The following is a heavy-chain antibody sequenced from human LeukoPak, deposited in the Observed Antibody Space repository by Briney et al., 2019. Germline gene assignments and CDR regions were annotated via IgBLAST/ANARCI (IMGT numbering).Heavy chain of an antibody. Sequence: SETLSLTCAVYGRSSSGYYWSWIRQPPGKGLEWIGEINHSGSTNYNPSLKSRVTISVDTSKNQFSLKLSSVTAADTAVYYCARDPGRYSGSYFDYWGQGTLVTVSS. CDR2: INHSGST. J-gene: IGHJ4*02. CDR3: ARDPGRYSGSYFDY. V-gene: IGHV4-34*01. D-gene: IGHD1-26*01. CDR1: GRSSSGYY.